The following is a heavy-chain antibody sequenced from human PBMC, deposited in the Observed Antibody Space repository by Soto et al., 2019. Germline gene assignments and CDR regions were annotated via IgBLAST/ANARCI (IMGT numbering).Heavy chain of an antibody. V-gene: IGHV4-34*01. CDR1: GGSFSGYH. CDR2: ISRSGSA. Sequence: SETLSLTCAVSGGSFSGYHWNWIRQPPGKGLEWLGEISRSGSATYNPSLKGRVTMSVDTSKNQFSLELSSETAADTALYFCASRRELELDSWGQGALVTVSS. D-gene: IGHD1-1*01. CDR3: ASRRELELDS. J-gene: IGHJ4*02.